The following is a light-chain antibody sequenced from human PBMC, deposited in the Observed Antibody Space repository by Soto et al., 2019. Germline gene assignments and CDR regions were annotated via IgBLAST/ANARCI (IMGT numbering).Light chain of an antibody. J-gene: IGKJ2*01. V-gene: IGKV3-20*01. CDR1: HTISSSY. CDR3: QQYGSSPPYT. CDR2: RST. Sequence: EIVLTQSPATRRLSPGESATLSCRASHTISSSYLTWYQQRPGQPPRLLIYRSTRRATGIPDRFSASGSGTDFTLTISRLEPEEFAAYYCQQYGSSPPYTFGQGTKLEIK.